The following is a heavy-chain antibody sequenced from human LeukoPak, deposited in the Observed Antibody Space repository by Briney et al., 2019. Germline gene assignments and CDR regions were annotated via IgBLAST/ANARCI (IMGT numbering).Heavy chain of an antibody. CDR1: GFTFSSYS. CDR3: ARYYDSSGYYLAYYYYMDV. Sequence: GGSLRLSCAASGFTFSSYSMNWVRQAPGKGLEWVSSISSSSSYIYYADSVKGRFTISRDNAKNSLYLQMNSLRAEDTAVYYCARYYDSSGYYLAYYYYMDVWGKGTTVTVSS. D-gene: IGHD3-22*01. J-gene: IGHJ6*03. CDR2: ISSSSSYI. V-gene: IGHV3-21*01.